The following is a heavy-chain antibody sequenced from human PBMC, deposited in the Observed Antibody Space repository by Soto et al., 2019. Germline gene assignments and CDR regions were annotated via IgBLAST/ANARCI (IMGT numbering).Heavy chain of an antibody. CDR1: GYTFTSYG. V-gene: IGHV1-18*01. J-gene: IGHJ4*02. CDR3: ATARRIFGVVISFDY. Sequence: ASVKVSCKASGYTFTSYGISWVRQAPGQGLEWMGWISAYNGNTNYAQKLQGRVTMTTDTSTSTAYMELRSLRSDDTAVYYCATARRIFGVVISFDYWGQGTLVTVSS. D-gene: IGHD3-3*01. CDR2: ISAYNGNT.